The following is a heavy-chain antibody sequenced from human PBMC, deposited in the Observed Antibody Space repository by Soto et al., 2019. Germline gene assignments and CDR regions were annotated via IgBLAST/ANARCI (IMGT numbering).Heavy chain of an antibody. Sequence: SQTLSLTCTVSGGSISSGDYYWSWIRQPPGKGLEWIGYIYYSGSTYYNPSPKRRVTISVDTSKNQFSLKLSSVTAADTAVYYCARFVVVPAAIGGGFDAWGQGTRVTVSS. CDR2: IYYSGST. J-gene: IGHJ5*02. V-gene: IGHV4-30-4*01. CDR3: ARFVVVPAAIGGGFDA. CDR1: GGSISSGDYY. D-gene: IGHD2-2*02.